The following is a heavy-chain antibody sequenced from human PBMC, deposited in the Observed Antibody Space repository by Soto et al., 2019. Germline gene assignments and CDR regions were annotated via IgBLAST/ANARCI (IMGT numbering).Heavy chain of an antibody. CDR2: TYYRSKWYN. D-gene: IGHD6-13*01. CDR3: ARGASGAAGTGYYYYGMDV. Sequence: SQTLSLPCAISGDSVSSNSAAWNWIRQSPSRGLEWLGRTYYRSKWYNDYAVSVKSRITINPDTSKNQFSLQLNSVTPEDTAVYYCARGASGAAGTGYYYYGMDVWGQGTTVTVSS. V-gene: IGHV6-1*01. CDR1: GDSVSSNSAA. J-gene: IGHJ6*02.